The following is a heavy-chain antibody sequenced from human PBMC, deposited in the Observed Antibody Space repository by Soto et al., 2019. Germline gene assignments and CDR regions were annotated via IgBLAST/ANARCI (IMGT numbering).Heavy chain of an antibody. CDR3: ARTSDVDTAMVPYYGMDV. J-gene: IGHJ6*02. CDR1: GGTFSSYA. Sequence: QVQLVQSGAEVKKPGSSVKVSCKASGGTFSSYAIRWLRQAPVQGLEWMGGIIPIFATANYAQKFQGRVTITEDKSTSTADMERSSVRSEDTAVYYCARTSDVDTAMVPYYGMDVWGQGTTGTVSS. D-gene: IGHD5-18*01. V-gene: IGHV1-69*06. CDR2: IIPIFATA.